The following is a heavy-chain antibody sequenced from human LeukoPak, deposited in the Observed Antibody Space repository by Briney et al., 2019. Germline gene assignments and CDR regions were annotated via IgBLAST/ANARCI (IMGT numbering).Heavy chain of an antibody. J-gene: IGHJ5*02. CDR2: MNPDSGDT. Sequence: ASVKVSCKASGYTFTSYDINWVRQATGQGPEGMGWMNPDSGDTGYVQKFQGRVTMTRDTSISTAYMELSSLRSEDTAVYYCARSGFGSGISFDHWGQGTLVTVSS. V-gene: IGHV1-8*01. CDR3: ARSGFGSGISFDH. CDR1: GYTFTSYD. D-gene: IGHD3-10*01.